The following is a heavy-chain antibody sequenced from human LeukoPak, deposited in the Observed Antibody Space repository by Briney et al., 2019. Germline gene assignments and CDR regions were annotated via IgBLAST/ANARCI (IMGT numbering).Heavy chain of an antibody. V-gene: IGHV3-23*01. CDR2: ISGGGGST. CDR1: GFTFSSHA. Sequence: GGSLRLSCEVSGFTFSSHAMGWVRQAPGEGLEWVSVISGGGGSTYYADSLKGRFTISRDNSKNTLYLQMNSLTAADTAVYYCAKGVGEFGFRFDSWGQGTLVTVSS. D-gene: IGHD3-16*01. J-gene: IGHJ4*02. CDR3: AKGVGEFGFRFDS.